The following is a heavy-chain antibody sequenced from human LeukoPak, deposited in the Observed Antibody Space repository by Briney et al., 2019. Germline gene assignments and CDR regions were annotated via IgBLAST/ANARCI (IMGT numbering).Heavy chain of an antibody. CDR1: GYTFTDFY. V-gene: IGHV1-2*06. Sequence: ASVKVSCKASGYTFTDFYIHWVRQAPGQGLEWMGLIHPNTGDTYFAQKFRGRVNMTRDTSISTAYMELNRLTSDDTAVYYCARDYSWSHNHWGQGTLVTISS. D-gene: IGHD3-3*01. CDR3: ARDYSWSHNH. CDR2: IHPNTGDT. J-gene: IGHJ5*02.